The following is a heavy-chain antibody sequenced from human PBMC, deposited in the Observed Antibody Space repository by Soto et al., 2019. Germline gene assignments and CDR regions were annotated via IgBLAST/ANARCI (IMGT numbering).Heavy chain of an antibody. V-gene: IGHV1-69*01. D-gene: IGHD1-26*01. CDR2: IIPIFGTA. Sequence: QVQLVQSGAEVKKPGSSVKVSCKASVGTFSSYSINWVRQAPGQGLEWMGEIIPIFGTANYAQKFQGRVTITADESTSTAYMELSSLRSEDTAVYYCARDGGRHSGGIDYWGQGTLFTVSS. CDR3: ARDGGRHSGGIDY. CDR1: VGTFSSYS. J-gene: IGHJ4*02.